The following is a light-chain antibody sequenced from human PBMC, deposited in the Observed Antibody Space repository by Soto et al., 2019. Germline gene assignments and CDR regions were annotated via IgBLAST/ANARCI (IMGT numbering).Light chain of an antibody. CDR2: GAS. CDR3: QQCGTPSRT. Sequence: EIVLTQSPGTLSLSPXEXXXXXCXXSQSVSNNYLAWYQRKPGQAPRLLIYGASNRATGIPDRFSGSGSGTDFTLTISRLEPEDFAVCICQQCGTPSRTFGQGTRLEI. CDR1: QSVSNNY. J-gene: IGKJ5*01. V-gene: IGKV3-20*01.